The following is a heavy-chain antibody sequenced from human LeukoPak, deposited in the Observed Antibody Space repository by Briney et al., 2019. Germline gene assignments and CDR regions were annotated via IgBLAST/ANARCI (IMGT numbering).Heavy chain of an antibody. CDR1: GFTFSSYS. CDR2: ISSSSSTI. CDR3: ARDRVLLWFGELLC. J-gene: IGHJ4*02. Sequence: PGGSLRLSCAASGFTFSSYSMNWVRQAPGKGLEWVSYISSSSSTIYYADSVKGRFTISRDNAKNSLYLQMNSLRAEDTAVYYCARDRVLLWFGELLCWGQGTLVTVSS. D-gene: IGHD3-10*01. V-gene: IGHV3-48*01.